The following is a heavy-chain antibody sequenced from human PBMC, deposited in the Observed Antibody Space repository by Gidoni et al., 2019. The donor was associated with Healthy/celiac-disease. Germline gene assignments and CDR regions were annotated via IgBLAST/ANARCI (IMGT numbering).Heavy chain of an antibody. V-gene: IGHV3-74*01. CDR3: ARDGIFPAGIHSYGYVRELYYYYGMDV. CDR1: GFTFCSCW. D-gene: IGHD5-18*01. Sequence: EVQLVESGGGFVQPGGSLRLSCAASGFTFCSCWMHWVRQAPWTGLVWVSRINSDGSSTSYADSVKGRFTISRDNAKNTLYLQMNSLRAEDTAVYYCARDGIFPAGIHSYGYVRELYYYYGMDVWGQGTTVTVSS. J-gene: IGHJ6*02. CDR2: INSDGSST.